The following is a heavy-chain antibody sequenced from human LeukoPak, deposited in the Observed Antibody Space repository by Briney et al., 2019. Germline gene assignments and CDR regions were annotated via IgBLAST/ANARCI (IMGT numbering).Heavy chain of an antibody. CDR1: GYTFTGYY. D-gene: IGHD3-9*01. CDR3: ARVLRYFDWFHPLGY. J-gene: IGHJ4*02. CDR2: INPNSGGT. Sequence: ASVTVSCKASGYTFTGYYMHWVRQAPGQGLEWMGWINPNSGGTNYAQKFQGRVTMTRDTSISTAYMELSRLRSDDTAVYYCARVLRYFDWFHPLGYWGQGTLVTV. V-gene: IGHV1-2*02.